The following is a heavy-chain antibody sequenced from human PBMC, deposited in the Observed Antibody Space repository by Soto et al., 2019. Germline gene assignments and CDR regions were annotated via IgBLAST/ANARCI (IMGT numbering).Heavy chain of an antibody. Sequence: EVQLLESGGGLVQPGGSLRLSCAASGFTFSSYAMSWVRQAPGKGLEWISAISGNGGSTYYADSVKGRFTISRDNSKNALYLQMNSQRAEDTAVYYCAKDGGVGVVFVAATDYWGQGTLVTVSS. J-gene: IGHJ4*02. V-gene: IGHV3-23*01. CDR1: GFTFSSYA. CDR3: AKDGGVGVVFVAATDY. CDR2: ISGNGGST. D-gene: IGHD2-15*01.